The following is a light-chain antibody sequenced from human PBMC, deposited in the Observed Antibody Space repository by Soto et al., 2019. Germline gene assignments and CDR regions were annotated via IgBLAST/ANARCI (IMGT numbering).Light chain of an antibody. V-gene: IGLV2-14*03. Sequence: QSALTQPASVSGSPGQSITISCTGTSSDVGAYNYVSWYQHHPGKAPKLMLYDVANRPSGVSNRFSDSKSGNTASLTISGLQAEDEADYYCNSYTSSSTYVFGTGTKVTVL. J-gene: IGLJ1*01. CDR2: DVA. CDR1: SSDVGAYNY. CDR3: NSYTSSSTYV.